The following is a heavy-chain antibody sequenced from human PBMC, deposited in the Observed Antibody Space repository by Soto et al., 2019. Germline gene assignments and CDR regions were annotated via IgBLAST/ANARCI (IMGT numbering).Heavy chain of an antibody. Sequence: GGSLRLSCAASGFTFSSYSMNWVRQAPGKGLEWVSSISSSSSYIYYADSVKGRFTISRDNAKNSLYLQMNSLRAEDTAVYYCARVKSVAIPVLDYWGQGTLVTVSS. J-gene: IGHJ4*02. D-gene: IGHD5-12*01. CDR3: ARVKSVAIPVLDY. CDR2: ISSSSSYI. V-gene: IGHV3-21*01. CDR1: GFTFSSYS.